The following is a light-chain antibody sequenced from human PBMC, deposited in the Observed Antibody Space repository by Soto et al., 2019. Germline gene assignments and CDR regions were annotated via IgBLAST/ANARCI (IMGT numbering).Light chain of an antibody. J-gene: IGLJ2*01. CDR2: KNN. CDR3: AVWDDSLSGRV. CDR1: SSNIGSHN. V-gene: IGLV1-47*01. Sequence: QSVLTQPPSASGTPGRRVTISCSGSSSNIGSHNIYWYQQLPGTAPQLLIYKNNQRPSGVPDRFSGSKSGTSASLAISGLRSEDEADYYCAVWDDSLSGRVFGGGTKLTVL.